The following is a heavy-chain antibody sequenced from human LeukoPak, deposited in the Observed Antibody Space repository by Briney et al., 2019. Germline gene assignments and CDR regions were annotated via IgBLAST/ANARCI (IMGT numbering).Heavy chain of an antibody. CDR3: AKDMVAVAGTPDTYYYSMDV. J-gene: IGHJ6*03. D-gene: IGHD6-19*01. CDR2: IRYDGSNK. Sequence: GGPLRLSCAASGFTFSSYGMHWVRQAPGKGLEWVAFIRYDGSNKYYADSVKGQFTISRDNSKNTLYLQMNSLSADDTAVYYCAKDMVAVAGTPDTYYYSMDVWGKGTTVTISS. CDR1: GFTFSSYG. V-gene: IGHV3-30*02.